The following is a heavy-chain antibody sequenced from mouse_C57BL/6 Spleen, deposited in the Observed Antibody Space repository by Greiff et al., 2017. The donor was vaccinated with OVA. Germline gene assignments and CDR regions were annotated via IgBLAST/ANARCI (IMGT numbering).Heavy chain of an antibody. CDR3: AIPFFYYGSSYWYFDV. V-gene: IGHV1-74*01. CDR2: IHPSDSDT. D-gene: IGHD1-1*01. CDR1: GYTFTSYW. Sequence: QVQLQQPGAELVKPGASVKVSCKASGYTFTSYWMHWVKQRPGQGLEWIGRIHPSDSDTNYNPKFKGKATLTVDKSSSTAYMQLSSLTSEDSAVYYCAIPFFYYGSSYWYFDVWGTGTTVTVSS. J-gene: IGHJ1*03.